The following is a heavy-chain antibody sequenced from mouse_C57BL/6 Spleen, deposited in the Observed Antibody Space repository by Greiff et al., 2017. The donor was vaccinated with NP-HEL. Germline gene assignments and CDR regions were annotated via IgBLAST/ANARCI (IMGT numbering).Heavy chain of an antibody. V-gene: IGHV1-82*01. CDR2: IYPGDGDT. Sequence: VQLQQSGPELVKPGASVKISCKASGYAFSSSWMNWVKQRPGKGLEWIGRIYPGDGDTKYNGKFKGKATLTADKSSSTAYMQLSSLTSEDSAVFFCSRDDCDAWFAYWGQGTLVTVSA. CDR3: SRDDCDAWFAY. CDR1: GYAFSSSW. J-gene: IGHJ3*01. D-gene: IGHD2-12*01.